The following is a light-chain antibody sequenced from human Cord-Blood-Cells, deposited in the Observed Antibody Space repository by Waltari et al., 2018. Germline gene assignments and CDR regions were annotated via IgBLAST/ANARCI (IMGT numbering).Light chain of an antibody. J-gene: IGKJ1*01. V-gene: IGKV4-1*01. CDR3: QQYYSTPPT. Sequence: DIVMTQSPDSLAVSLGERATINCNTSQSVVYSSNNKNYLAWYQQKPGQPPKLLIYWASTRESGVPDRFSGSGSGTDFTLTSSSLQAEDVAVYYCQQYYSTPPTFGQGTKVEIK. CDR1: QSVVYSSNNKNY. CDR2: WAS.